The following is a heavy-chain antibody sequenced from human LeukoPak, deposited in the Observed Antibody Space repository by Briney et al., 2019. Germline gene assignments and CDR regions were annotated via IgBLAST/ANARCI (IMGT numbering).Heavy chain of an antibody. Sequence: PGGSLRLSCAASGFTFSSYWMSWVRQAPGKGLEWVGNIKQDGSEKYYVDSVKGRFTISRDNAKNSLYLQMNSLRAEDTAVYYCARVSCTNGVCYGFDYWGQGTLVTVSS. CDR1: GFTFSSYW. D-gene: IGHD2-8*01. CDR3: ARVSCTNGVCYGFDY. CDR2: IKQDGSEK. J-gene: IGHJ4*02. V-gene: IGHV3-7*01.